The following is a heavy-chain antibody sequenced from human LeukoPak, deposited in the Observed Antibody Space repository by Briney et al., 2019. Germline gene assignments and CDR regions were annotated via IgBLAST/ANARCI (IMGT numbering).Heavy chain of an antibody. CDR3: ARYYYGSGSYYEYNWFDP. J-gene: IGHJ5*02. D-gene: IGHD3-10*01. CDR2: IYYSGST. V-gene: IGHV4-39*01. Sequence: PSETLSLTCTVSGGSISSSSYYWGWIRQPPGKGLEWIGSIYYSGSTYYNPSLKSRATISVDTSKNQFSLKLSSVTAADTAVYYCARYYYGSGSYYEYNWFDPWGQGTLVTVSS. CDR1: GGSISSSSYY.